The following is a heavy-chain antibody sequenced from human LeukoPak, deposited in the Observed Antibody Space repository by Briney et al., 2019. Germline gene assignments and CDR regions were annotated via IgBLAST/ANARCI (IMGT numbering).Heavy chain of an antibody. J-gene: IGHJ4*02. Sequence: PGESLKISCKGSGYSFTTYWIGWVRQLPGKGLEWMGIIYPVDFDTRYSPSFQGEVTISADKSISTAFLQWSSQKASDTAMYYCARVVWFGAEVQPLDYWGQGTLVTVSS. CDR1: GYSFTTYW. CDR3: ARVVWFGAEVQPLDY. CDR2: IYPVDFDT. D-gene: IGHD3-10*01. V-gene: IGHV5-51*01.